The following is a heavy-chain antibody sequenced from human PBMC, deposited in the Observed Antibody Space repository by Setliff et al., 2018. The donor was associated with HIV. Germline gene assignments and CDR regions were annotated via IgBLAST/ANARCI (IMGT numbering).Heavy chain of an antibody. Sequence: GGSLRLSCAASGFTFSNAWMSGVRQAQGKGLEWVGRIKKKDEGERTDYAAPGKVRFTISRDDSKNPVYLQMNSLKSEDTAVYYCTQTPNSNVYFGMDVWGKGTTVTVSS. CDR2: IKKKDEGERT. V-gene: IGHV3-15*01. D-gene: IGHD3-22*01. J-gene: IGHJ6*04. CDR1: GFTFSNAW. CDR3: TQTPNSNVYFGMDV.